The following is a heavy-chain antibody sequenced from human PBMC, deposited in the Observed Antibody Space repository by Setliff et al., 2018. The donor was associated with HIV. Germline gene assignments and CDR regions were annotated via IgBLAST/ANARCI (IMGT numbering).Heavy chain of an antibody. V-gene: IGHV5-51*03. CDR3: ATRPLLDTGPSY. Sequence: GKSLKISCKGSGYSFTNYWIGWVRQMPGKGLEWMGIIYPGDPDTRYSPSFQGQVTISAVKSISTAYLQWSSLKASDTAMYYCATRPLLDTGPSYWGQGTVVTVSS. D-gene: IGHD2-8*02. J-gene: IGHJ4*02. CDR2: IYPGDPDT. CDR1: GYSFTNYW.